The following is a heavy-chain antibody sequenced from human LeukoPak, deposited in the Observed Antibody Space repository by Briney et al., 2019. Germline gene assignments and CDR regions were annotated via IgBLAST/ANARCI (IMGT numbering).Heavy chain of an antibody. CDR1: GASINNNF. Sequence: SETLSLTCTVSGASINNNFWTWIRQPPGKGLEWIGYIYSSGSANYNPSLKSRVIISGDTSNTPISLTLTSVTAADTAVYFCARHRDYYDTWGHGTLVTVSS. CDR3: ARHRDYYDT. V-gene: IGHV4-59*08. CDR2: IYSSGSA. J-gene: IGHJ4*01. D-gene: IGHD3-22*01.